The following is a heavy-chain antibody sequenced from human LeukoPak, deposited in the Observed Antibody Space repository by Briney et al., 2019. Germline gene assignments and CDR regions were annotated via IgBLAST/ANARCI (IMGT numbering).Heavy chain of an antibody. Sequence: PGGSLRLSCAASGFNSRDYWMTWVRQAPGKGLEWVANIKQDGSEKHYVESVKGRFIISRDNSKNTLYLQMNSLRAEDTALYFCAKDLTYTSQGGSDSWGQGTLVIVSS. CDR2: IKQDGSEK. CDR3: AKDLTYTSQGGSDS. J-gene: IGHJ4*02. CDR1: GFNSRDYW. D-gene: IGHD3-16*01. V-gene: IGHV3-7*01.